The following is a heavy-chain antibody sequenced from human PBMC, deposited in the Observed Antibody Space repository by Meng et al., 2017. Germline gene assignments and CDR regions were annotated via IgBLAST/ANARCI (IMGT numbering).Heavy chain of an antibody. Sequence: HLQLTESVPRLLKPSETLSLSCTVSGGSISSSSYYWGWIRQPPGKGLEWIGSIYYSGSTYYNPSLKSRVTISVDTSKNQFSLKLSSVTAADTAVYYCARGYHYYYDSSGPFNWFDPWGQGTLVTVSS. D-gene: IGHD3-22*01. V-gene: IGHV4-39*07. CDR3: ARGYHYYYDSSGPFNWFDP. CDR1: GGSISSSSYY. J-gene: IGHJ5*02. CDR2: IYYSGST.